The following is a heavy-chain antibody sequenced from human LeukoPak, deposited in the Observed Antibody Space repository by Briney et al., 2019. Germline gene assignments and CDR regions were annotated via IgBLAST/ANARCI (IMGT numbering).Heavy chain of an antibody. CDR3: ARAGGGKGGAFDI. D-gene: IGHD3-16*01. Sequence: GGSLRLSCEASGFTFSSYAMHWVRQAPGKGLERAAVISYDGSNKYYADSVKGRFTISRDNSKNTLYLQMNSLRAEDTAVYYCARAGGGKGGAFDIWGQGTMVTVSS. CDR1: GFTFSSYA. CDR2: ISYDGSNK. V-gene: IGHV3-30*04. J-gene: IGHJ3*02.